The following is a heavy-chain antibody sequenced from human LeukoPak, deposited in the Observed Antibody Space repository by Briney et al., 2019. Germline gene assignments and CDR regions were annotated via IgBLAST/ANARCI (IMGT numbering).Heavy chain of an antibody. J-gene: IGHJ4*02. CDR3: ARDLGYCTNGACHTRFDY. CDR2: IIPMLGTA. CDR1: EGTFSSYA. V-gene: IGHV1-69*01. D-gene: IGHD2-8*01. Sequence: GSSVTVSCKASEGTFSSYAISWVRQAPGQGLEWMGQIIPMLGTASYAQRFQGRVTLTADESTSTAYMELSSLRSEDTAVYYCARDLGYCTNGACHTRFDYWGQGTLVTVSS.